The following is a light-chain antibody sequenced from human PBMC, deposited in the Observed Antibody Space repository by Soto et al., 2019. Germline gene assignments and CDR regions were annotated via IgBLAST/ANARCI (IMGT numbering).Light chain of an antibody. CDR2: GAS. Sequence: EIVLTQSPGTLSLSPGERATLSCRASQSVSNNYLAWYQQKPGQAPRLLIYGASNRATGIPARFSGSGSGTDFTLTISSLEPEDFAVYYCQQRSNWPTFGPGTKVDIK. CDR1: QSVSNNY. J-gene: IGKJ3*01. V-gene: IGKV3-11*01. CDR3: QQRSNWPT.